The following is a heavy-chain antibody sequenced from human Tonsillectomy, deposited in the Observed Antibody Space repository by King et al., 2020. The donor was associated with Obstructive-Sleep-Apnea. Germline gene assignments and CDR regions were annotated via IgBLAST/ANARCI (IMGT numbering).Heavy chain of an antibody. Sequence: QVQLVESGGGVVQPGRSLRLSCAASGFTFSSYGMHWVRQAPGKGLEWVAFIRYDGSNKYCADSVKGRITISRDNSKNTLYLQMNSLRAEDTAVYYCAKDLGKAYWYFDLWGRGTLVTVSS. CDR2: IRYDGSNK. J-gene: IGHJ2*01. CDR3: AKDLGKAYWYFDL. V-gene: IGHV3-30*02. CDR1: GFTFSSYG.